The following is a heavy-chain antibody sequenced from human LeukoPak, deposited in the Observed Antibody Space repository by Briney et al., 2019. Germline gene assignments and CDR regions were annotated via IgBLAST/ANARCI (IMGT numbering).Heavy chain of an antibody. Sequence: GASVKVSCKASGGTFSSYAIGWVRQAPGQGLEWMGGIIPILNTVAYAQKFQGRVTINTGGSTSTAHMELSSLGSEDTAVYYCARREGDNTYGYYFDDWGQGTLVTVSP. V-gene: IGHV1-69*05. D-gene: IGHD5-18*01. CDR1: GGTFSSYA. J-gene: IGHJ4*02. CDR3: ARREGDNTYGYYFDD. CDR2: IIPILNTV.